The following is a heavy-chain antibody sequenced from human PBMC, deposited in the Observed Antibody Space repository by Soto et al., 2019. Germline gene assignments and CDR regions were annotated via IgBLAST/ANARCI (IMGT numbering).Heavy chain of an antibody. Sequence: LSLTCAISGDSVSSTSTAWSWIRQSPSRGLEWLGRTYYRSKWYSDYTVSVKGRITINPDTSKNQFSLQLKSVTPEDTAVYYCARGSYYSGWVWGQGTLVTVSS. CDR1: GDSVSSTSTA. CDR2: TYYRSKWYS. V-gene: IGHV6-1*01. J-gene: IGHJ4*02. D-gene: IGHD6-19*01. CDR3: ARGSYYSGWV.